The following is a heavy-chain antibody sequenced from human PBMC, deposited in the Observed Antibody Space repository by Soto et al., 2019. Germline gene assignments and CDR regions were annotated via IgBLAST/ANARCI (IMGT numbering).Heavy chain of an antibody. Sequence: GASVKVSYKASGFTFTSSAVQWVRQARGQRPEWIGWIVVGSGNTNYAQKFQERVTITRDMSTSTAYMELSSLRSEDTAVYYCAADVIADENYYYYYGMDVWGQGTTVTVSS. CDR3: AADVIADENYYYYYGMDV. CDR1: GFTFTSSA. J-gene: IGHJ6*01. V-gene: IGHV1-58*01. D-gene: IGHD6-13*01. CDR2: IVVGSGNT.